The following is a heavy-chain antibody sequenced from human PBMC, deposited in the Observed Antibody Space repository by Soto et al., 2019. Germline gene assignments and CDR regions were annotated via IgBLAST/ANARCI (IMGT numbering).Heavy chain of an antibody. Sequence: QVQLVQSGAEVKKPGSSVKVSCKVSGGTFSSHSINWVRQAPGQGPEWMGGIIPIFGTENYAQKFQGRVTITAVESTSTAYMELSSLISEDTALYYCSTSVYCSTTRCYYYYGLDVWGQGTTVIVSS. CDR1: GGTFSSHS. D-gene: IGHD2-2*01. V-gene: IGHV1-69*01. CDR3: STSVYCSTTRCYYYYGLDV. CDR2: IIPIFGTE. J-gene: IGHJ6*02.